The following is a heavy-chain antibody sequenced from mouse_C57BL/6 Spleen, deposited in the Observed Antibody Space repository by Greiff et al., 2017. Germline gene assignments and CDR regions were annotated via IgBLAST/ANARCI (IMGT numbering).Heavy chain of an antibody. J-gene: IGHJ3*01. CDR1: GYTFTSYW. V-gene: IGHV1-53*01. D-gene: IGHD1-1*01. CDR2: INPSNGGT. CDR3: ARSCSSYGENFAD. Sequence: QVQLQQPGTELVKPGASVKLSCKASGYTFTSYWMHWVKQRPGQGLEWIGNINPSNGGTNYNEKFKSKATLTVDKSSSTASMPLSSLTSEDAAVYDCARSCSSYGENFADWGQGTLVTVSA.